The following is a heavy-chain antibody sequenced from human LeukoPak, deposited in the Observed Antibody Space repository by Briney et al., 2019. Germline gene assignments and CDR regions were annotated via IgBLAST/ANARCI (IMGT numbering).Heavy chain of an antibody. CDR2: IYYSGDT. Sequence: SETLSLTCTVSGGSISSSSYYWGWIRQPPGKGLEWIGSIYYSGDTYYNPSLKSRRVTISVDASKNQFSLRLSSVTAADTAVYYCARHQWHYYYYMGVWGKGSTVTVSS. CDR1: GGSISSSSYY. V-gene: IGHV4-39*01. J-gene: IGHJ6*03. CDR3: ARHQWHYYYYMGV. D-gene: IGHD6-19*01.